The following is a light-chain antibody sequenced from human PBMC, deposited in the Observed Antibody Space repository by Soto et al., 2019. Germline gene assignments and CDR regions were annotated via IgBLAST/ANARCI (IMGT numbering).Light chain of an antibody. CDR1: QSVGID. J-gene: IGKJ3*01. CDR2: DAS. CDR3: QHRHN. Sequence: EVVLTQSPATLSLSPGDRATLSCRASQSVGIDFAWYQQKPGQAPRLLIYDASNRATGIPARFSGGRSGTDFTLTISSLVPEYFSVYFCQHRHNFGPGTKVDI. V-gene: IGKV3-11*01.